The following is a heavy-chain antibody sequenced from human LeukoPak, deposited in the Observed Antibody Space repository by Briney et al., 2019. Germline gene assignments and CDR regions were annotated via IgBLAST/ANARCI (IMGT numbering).Heavy chain of an antibody. CDR3: AGSIVGATTNYYGMDV. CDR1: GYSFTSYW. CDR2: IYPGDSDT. D-gene: IGHD1-26*01. Sequence: GESLKISCKGSGYSFTSYWIGWVRQMPGKGLEWMGLIYPGDSDTRYSPSFQGQVTISADKSISTAYLQWSSLKASDTAMYYCAGSIVGATTNYYGMDVWGQGTTVTVSS. V-gene: IGHV5-51*01. J-gene: IGHJ6*02.